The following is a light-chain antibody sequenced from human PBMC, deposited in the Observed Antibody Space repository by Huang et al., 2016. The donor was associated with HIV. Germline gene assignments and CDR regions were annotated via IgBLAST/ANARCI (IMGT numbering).Light chain of an antibody. CDR3: QQYATYSVT. CDR2: KAS. J-gene: IGKJ2*01. Sequence: DIQMPQFPSTLSASIGDRVTITCRASQSISMSLAWYQQKPGKAPKLLIYKASSLESGVPPRFSGSASGTEFTLTISSLQPDDVATYYCQQYATYSVTFGQGTKLEIK. CDR1: QSISMS. V-gene: IGKV1-5*03.